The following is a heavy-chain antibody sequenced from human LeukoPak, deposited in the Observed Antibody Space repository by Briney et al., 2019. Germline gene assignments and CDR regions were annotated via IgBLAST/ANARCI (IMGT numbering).Heavy chain of an antibody. J-gene: IGHJ4*02. D-gene: IGHD2-2*01. CDR1: GFSFSSYG. CDR2: IIGGGGST. Sequence: GGSLRLSCAASGFSFSSYGMTWVRQAPGKGLEWVSGIIGGGGSTYYADSVKGRFTISGDNSRNTLFLQMNSLRAEDTAVYYCAHGAMYQLDYWGQGTLVTVSS. V-gene: IGHV3-23*01. CDR3: AHGAMYQLDY.